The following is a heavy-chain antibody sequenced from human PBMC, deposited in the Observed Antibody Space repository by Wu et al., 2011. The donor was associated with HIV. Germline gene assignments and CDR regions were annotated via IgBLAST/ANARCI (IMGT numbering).Heavy chain of an antibody. V-gene: IGHV1-24*01. CDR2: FAPEDGKT. CDR3: AKEAGTIGKYFDF. Sequence: QVQLIQSGAEVKKPGASVKVSCKVSGYTLTRLSMHWLRQAPGKGFEWLGGFAPEDGKTIYTQKLQGRITMTEDTFTDTAYMELGGLRSDDTAIYYCAKEAGTIGKYFDFWGQGSLVSV. D-gene: IGHD1-1*01. J-gene: IGHJ4*02. CDR1: GYTLTRLS.